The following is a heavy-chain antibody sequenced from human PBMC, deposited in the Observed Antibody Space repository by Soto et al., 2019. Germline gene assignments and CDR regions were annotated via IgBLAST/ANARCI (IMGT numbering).Heavy chain of an antibody. V-gene: IGHV1-2*02. CDR1: GYTFTGYY. Sequence: ASLNVSCKASGYTFTGYYMRWVRQAPGQGLEWMGWINPNCGGTNHGQEFQGRVTMTRDPSISTAYMELSRVRSDDTAVYHCARDGALFLIYYDTKYGMDAWGQGTTVTVSS. CDR2: INPNCGGT. CDR3: ARDGALFLIYYDTKYGMDA. D-gene: IGHD3-22*01. J-gene: IGHJ6*02.